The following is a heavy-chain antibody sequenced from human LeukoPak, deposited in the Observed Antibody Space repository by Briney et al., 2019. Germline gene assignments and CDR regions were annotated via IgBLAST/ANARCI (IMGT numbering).Heavy chain of an antibody. CDR3: ASSGSYFTSLDY. CDR1: GGSFSGYY. D-gene: IGHD1-26*01. V-gene: IGHV4-34*01. J-gene: IGHJ4*02. CDR2: INHSGST. Sequence: SETLSLTCAVYGGSFSGYYWSWIRQPPGKGLEWIGEINHSGSTNYNPSLKSRVTISVDTSKNQFSLKLSSVTAADTAVYYCASSGSYFTSLDYWGQGTLVTVSS.